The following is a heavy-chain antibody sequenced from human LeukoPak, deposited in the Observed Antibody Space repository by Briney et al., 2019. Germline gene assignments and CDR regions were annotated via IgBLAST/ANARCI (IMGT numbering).Heavy chain of an antibody. CDR1: GFTFSDYY. V-gene: IGHV3-11*01. J-gene: IGHJ4*02. CDR3: ARKSPPGIAVAGYYFDY. D-gene: IGHD6-19*01. Sequence: KTGGSLRLSCAASGFTFSDYYMSWIRQAPGKGLEWVSYISSSGSTIYYADSVKGRFTISRDNAKNSLYLQVNSLRAEDTAVYYCARKSPPGIAVAGYYFDYWGQGTLVTVSS. CDR2: ISSSGSTI.